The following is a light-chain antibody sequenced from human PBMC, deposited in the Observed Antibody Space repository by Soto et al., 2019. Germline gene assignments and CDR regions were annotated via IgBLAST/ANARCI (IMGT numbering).Light chain of an antibody. Sequence: QSALTQPPSASGSPGQSVTISCTGTTSDIGGFNYVSWYQQHPGKAPKLMIYEVSQRPSGVPDRFSGSKSGNTASLTVSGRQVEVEADYYCGSYAGSTDWVFGGGTKLPVL. CDR2: EVS. J-gene: IGLJ3*02. V-gene: IGLV2-8*01. CDR1: TSDIGGFNY. CDR3: GSYAGSTDWV.